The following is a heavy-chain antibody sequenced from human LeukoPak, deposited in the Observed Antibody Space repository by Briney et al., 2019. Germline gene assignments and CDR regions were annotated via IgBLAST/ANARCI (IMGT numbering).Heavy chain of an antibody. CDR1: GGSISTYY. D-gene: IGHD1-7*01. Sequence: SETLSLTCTVSGGSISTYYWAWIRQPPGKGLEWIGYMCCSGRTNYNPSLNSRVSVSVGRSKNQVSLRLTSVIAADTAVYYCARAEADRTFDYWGQGTLVTVSS. CDR2: MCCSGRT. CDR3: ARAEADRTFDY. V-gene: IGHV4-59*01. J-gene: IGHJ4*02.